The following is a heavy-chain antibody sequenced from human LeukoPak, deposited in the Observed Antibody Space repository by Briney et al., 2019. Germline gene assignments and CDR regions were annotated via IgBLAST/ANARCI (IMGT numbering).Heavy chain of an antibody. V-gene: IGHV4-34*01. CDR3: ARQRYGDSISPYYFDY. CDR2: INHSGST. D-gene: IGHD4-17*01. J-gene: IGHJ4*02. CDR1: GGSFSGYY. Sequence: SETLSLTCAVYGGSFSGYYWSWIRQPPGKGLEWIGEINHSGSTNYNPSLMSRVTISVDTSNNQFSLKLSFVTAADTAVYYCARQRYGDSISPYYFDYWGQGTLVTVSS.